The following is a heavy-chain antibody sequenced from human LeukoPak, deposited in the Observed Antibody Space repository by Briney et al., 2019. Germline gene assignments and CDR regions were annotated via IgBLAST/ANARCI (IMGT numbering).Heavy chain of an antibody. CDR1: GFTFSSYA. J-gene: IGHJ4*02. CDR3: AKGGYSGYRPLTFFDS. Sequence: GGSLRLSCAASGFTFSSYAMGWVRQPPGKGLEWVSGISANGRITYYGDSLKGRFNISRDNSKTTVYLQMHSLRVEDTAIYYCAKGGYSGYRPLTFFDSWGQGTLVSVSS. D-gene: IGHD5-12*01. CDR2: ISANGRIT. V-gene: IGHV3-23*01.